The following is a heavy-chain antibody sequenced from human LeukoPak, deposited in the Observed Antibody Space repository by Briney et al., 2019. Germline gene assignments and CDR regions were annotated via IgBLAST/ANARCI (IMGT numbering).Heavy chain of an antibody. D-gene: IGHD3-10*01. CDR3: ARGQFGSGRDRFDY. J-gene: IGHJ4*02. CDR2: ISAYNGNK. CDR1: GYTFSTYG. Sequence: ASVKVSCKASGYTFSTYGVSWVRQAPGQGLEWMGWISAYNGNKNFAQKVQGRVTMTTDTSTSTAYMELRSLRSDDTAIYYCARGQFGSGRDRFDYWGQGTLVTVSS. V-gene: IGHV1-18*01.